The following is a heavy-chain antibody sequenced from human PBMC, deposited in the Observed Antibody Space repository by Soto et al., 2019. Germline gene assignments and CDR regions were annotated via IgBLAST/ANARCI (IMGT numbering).Heavy chain of an antibody. J-gene: IGHJ4*02. Sequence: SETLSLTCTVSGGSVSSGSYYWGWIRQPPGKGLVLIGSSFYSGRTYYNPSLKSRVTISVDTSKSQFSLRLSSVTAADTVFFFCARHIAYSSSWLYYFDYWGQGTLVTVSS. D-gene: IGHD6-13*01. CDR2: SFYSGRT. CDR1: GGSVSSGSYY. CDR3: ARHIAYSSSWLYYFDY. V-gene: IGHV4-39*01.